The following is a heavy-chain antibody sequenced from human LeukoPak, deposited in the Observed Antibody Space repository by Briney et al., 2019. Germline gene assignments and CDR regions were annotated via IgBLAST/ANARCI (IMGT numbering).Heavy chain of an antibody. CDR3: ASSKTNGDSSGWYAWFDP. V-gene: IGHV4-59*01. CDR2: IYYSGST. D-gene: IGHD6-19*01. J-gene: IGHJ5*02. Sequence: PSGTLSLTCTVSGGSISSYYWSWIRQPPGKGLEWIGYIYYSGSTKYNPSLKSRVSISVDTSKNQFSLKLSSATAADTAVYYCASSKTNGDSSGWYAWFDPWGQGTLVTVSS. CDR1: GGSISSYY.